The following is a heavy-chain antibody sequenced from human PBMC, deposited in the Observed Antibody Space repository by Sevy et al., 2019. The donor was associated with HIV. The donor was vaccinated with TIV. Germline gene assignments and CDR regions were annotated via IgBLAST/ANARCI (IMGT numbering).Heavy chain of an antibody. CDR3: ARGKSPANYYGSGSQQRAQVDP. D-gene: IGHD3-10*01. J-gene: IGHJ5*02. Sequence: SETLSLTCAVYGGSFSGYYWSWIRQPPGKGLEWIGEINHSGSTNYNPSLKSRVTISVDTSKNQFSLKLSSVTAADTAVYYCARGKSPANYYGSGSQQRAQVDPWGQGTLVTVSS. CDR2: INHSGST. CDR1: GGSFSGYY. V-gene: IGHV4-34*01.